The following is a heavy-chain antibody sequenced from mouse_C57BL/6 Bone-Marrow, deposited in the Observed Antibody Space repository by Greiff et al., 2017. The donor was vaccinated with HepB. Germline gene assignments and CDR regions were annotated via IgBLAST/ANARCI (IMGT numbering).Heavy chain of an antibody. D-gene: IGHD4-1*01. CDR2: IRLKSDNYAT. V-gene: IGHV6-3*01. CDR1: GFTFSNYW. CDR3: TANWDYAMDY. Sequence: EVKVEESGGGLVQPGGSMKLSCVASGFTFSNYWMNWVRQSPEKGLEWVAQIRLKSDNYATHYAESVKGRFTISRDDSKSSVYLQMNNLRAEDTGIYYCTANWDYAMDYWGQGTSVTVSS. J-gene: IGHJ4*01.